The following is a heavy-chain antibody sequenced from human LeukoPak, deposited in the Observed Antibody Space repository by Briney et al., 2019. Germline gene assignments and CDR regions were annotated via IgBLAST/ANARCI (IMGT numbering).Heavy chain of an antibody. J-gene: IGHJ4*02. CDR1: GFTFSSYG. Sequence: GGSLRLSCAASGFTFSSYGMHWVRQAPGKGLEWVAFIRHDGSNKYYADSVKGRFTISRDNSKNILYMQMNSLRVDDTAIYYCAFSRNGMALSYFDYWGQGTLVTVSS. V-gene: IGHV3-30*02. CDR3: AFSRNGMALSYFDY. D-gene: IGHD5-24*01. CDR2: IRHDGSNK.